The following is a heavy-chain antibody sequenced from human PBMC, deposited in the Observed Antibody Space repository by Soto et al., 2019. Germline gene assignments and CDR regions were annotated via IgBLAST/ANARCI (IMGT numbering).Heavy chain of an antibody. CDR1: GFAVSSHY. Sequence: PGGSLRLSCAVSGFAVSSHYLHWVRQAPGKGLECVSVIYTGDNTNYADSVKGRFTISRDNSKNTLFLQMNSLRAEDTAVYYCARNSYGPFDYWGQGTLVTVSS. J-gene: IGHJ4*02. V-gene: IGHV3-66*01. CDR2: IYTGDNT. CDR3: ARNSYGPFDY. D-gene: IGHD3-10*01.